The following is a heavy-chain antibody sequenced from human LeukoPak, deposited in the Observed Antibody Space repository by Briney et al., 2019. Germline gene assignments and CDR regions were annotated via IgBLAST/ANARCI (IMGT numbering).Heavy chain of an antibody. V-gene: IGHV1-2*02. D-gene: IGHD1-1*01. J-gene: IGHJ1*01. CDR1: GYTFTDYH. CDR2: NNPNSGGT. CDR3: ARVRAIAATGTGARYFQD. Sequence: GASVKVSCKASGYTFTDYHIYWMRQAPGQGLEWMAWNNPNSGGTNYAQKFQGRVTMTRDTSTNTAYMELSRLRSDDTAVYFCARVRAIAATGTGARYFQDWGQGTLVTVSS.